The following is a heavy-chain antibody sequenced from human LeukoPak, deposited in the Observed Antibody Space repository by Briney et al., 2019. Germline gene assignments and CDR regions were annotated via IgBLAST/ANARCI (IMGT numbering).Heavy chain of an antibody. CDR1: GGTFSSYA. CDR3: ARALEYQLLRPHAFDI. J-gene: IGHJ3*02. Sequence: GASVKVSCKASGGTFSSYAISWVQQAPGQGLEWMGRIIPIFGTANYAQKFQGRVTITTDESTSTAYMELSSLRSEDTAVYYCARALEYQLLRPHAFDIWGQGTMVTVSS. D-gene: IGHD2-2*01. CDR2: IIPIFGTA. V-gene: IGHV1-69*05.